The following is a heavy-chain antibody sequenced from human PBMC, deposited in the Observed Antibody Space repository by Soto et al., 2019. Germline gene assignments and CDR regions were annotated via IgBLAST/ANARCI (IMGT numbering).Heavy chain of an antibody. CDR2: IYHSGST. CDR3: AKLRWGSDNWFDP. Sequence: TLSLTCAVSGGSISSGGYSWSWIRQPPGKGLEWIGYIYHSGSTYYNPSLKSRVTISVDRSKNQFSLKLTSVTAEDTAVYYCAKLRWGSDNWFDPWGQGTLVTVSS. D-gene: IGHD3-10*01. V-gene: IGHV4-30-2*01. CDR1: GGSISSGGYS. J-gene: IGHJ5*02.